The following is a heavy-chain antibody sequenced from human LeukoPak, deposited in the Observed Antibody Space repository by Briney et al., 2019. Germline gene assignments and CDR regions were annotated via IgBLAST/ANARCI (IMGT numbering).Heavy chain of an antibody. D-gene: IGHD1-26*01. CDR3: AKDALGGSYYHGYFQH. J-gene: IGHJ1*01. Sequence: GGSLRLSCAASEFTFSSYAMSWVRQAPEKGLEWVSAISGSGGSTYYADSVKGRFTISRDNSKNALYLQMNSLRAEDTAVYYCAKDALGGSYYHGYFQHWGQGTLVTVSS. CDR1: EFTFSSYA. V-gene: IGHV3-23*01. CDR2: ISGSGGST.